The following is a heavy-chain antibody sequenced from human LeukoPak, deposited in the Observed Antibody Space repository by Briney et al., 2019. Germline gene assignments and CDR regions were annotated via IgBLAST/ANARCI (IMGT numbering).Heavy chain of an antibody. CDR2: INTDGTVT. Sequence: PGGSLRLSCAASVHTFSKYRELCVREAPGKGLESVSRINTDGTVTTYAGFVKGRFTVSRDNADNTMFLQMNSVRDEDTAVYYCATKQWLAPPPDSWGQGTPVTVSS. CDR3: ATKQWLAPPPDS. J-gene: IGHJ4*02. CDR1: VHTFSKYR. D-gene: IGHD6-19*01. V-gene: IGHV3-74*01.